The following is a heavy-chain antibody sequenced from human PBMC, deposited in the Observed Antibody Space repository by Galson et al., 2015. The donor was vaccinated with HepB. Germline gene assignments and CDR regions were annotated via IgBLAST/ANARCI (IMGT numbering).Heavy chain of an antibody. J-gene: IGHJ4*02. Sequence: SLRLSCAASGFIFSGSAIDWVRQASGKGPEWVGRIRSKANYYATLYVPSLKGRFTISRDDSKNMAYLHMRSLKTEDTAVYYCIRLGDLYGYSSRWGQGTLVTVSS. CDR1: GFIFSGSA. CDR2: IRSKANYYAT. V-gene: IGHV3-73*01. CDR3: IRLGDLYGYSSR. D-gene: IGHD2-2*01.